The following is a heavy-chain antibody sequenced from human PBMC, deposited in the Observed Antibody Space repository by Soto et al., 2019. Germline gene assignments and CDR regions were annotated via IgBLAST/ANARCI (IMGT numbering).Heavy chain of an antibody. Sequence: QVQLLDSGPGLVKPSQTLSLTCSVSGGSISSGYYWGWIRQFPGKGLEWIGYIYYGGSTDFNPSLKSRVNLSVDTSKNHFSLTLSSVTAADTAVYYCARTPAGSYIRGGFDYWGQGTLVTVSS. V-gene: IGHV4-31*03. CDR3: ARTPAGSYIRGGFDY. CDR1: GGSISSGYY. D-gene: IGHD3-16*01. J-gene: IGHJ4*02. CDR2: IYYGGST.